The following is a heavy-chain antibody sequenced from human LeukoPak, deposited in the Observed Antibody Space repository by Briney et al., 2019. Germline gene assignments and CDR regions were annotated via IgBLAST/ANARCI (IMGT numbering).Heavy chain of an antibody. V-gene: IGHV3-9*01. CDR1: GFTFGGYA. D-gene: IGHD3-22*01. J-gene: IGHJ4*02. CDR2: INWNSATI. CDR3: AKGGPHSTGTPRQGNFDY. Sequence: PGRSLRLSCAASGFTFGGYAMHWVRQAPGTGLEWVSGINWNSATIGYADSVKGRFIISRDNAKNSLYLQMSSLRDEDTAFYYCAKGGPHSTGTPRQGNFDYWGQGTLVTVSS.